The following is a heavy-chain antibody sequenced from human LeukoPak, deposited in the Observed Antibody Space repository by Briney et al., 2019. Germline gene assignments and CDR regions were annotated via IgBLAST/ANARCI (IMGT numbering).Heavy chain of an antibody. Sequence: ASVKVSCKASGYTFTSYYMHWVRQAPGQGLEWMGIINPSGGSTSYAQKFQGRVTMTRDMSTSTVYMELSSLRSEDTAVYYCARAPRDSGSHDAFDIWGQGTMVTVSS. CDR3: ARAPRDSGSHDAFDI. CDR2: INPSGGST. V-gene: IGHV1-46*01. CDR1: GYTFTSYY. D-gene: IGHD1-26*01. J-gene: IGHJ3*02.